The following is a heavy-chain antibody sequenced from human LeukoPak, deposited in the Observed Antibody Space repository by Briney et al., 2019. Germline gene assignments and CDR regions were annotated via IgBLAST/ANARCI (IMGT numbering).Heavy chain of an antibody. CDR3: AKDLSGISSTGRTFDY. J-gene: IGHJ4*02. V-gene: IGHV3-23*01. CDR1: GFTFSTYA. D-gene: IGHD1-1*01. Sequence: GGSLRLSCAASGFTFSTYAMIWVRQAPAKGLEWVSAISGSGVSTYYADSVKGRFTISRDNSKNTLYLQMNSLRAEDTAVYYCAKDLSGISSTGRTFDYWGQGTLVTVSS. CDR2: ISGSGVST.